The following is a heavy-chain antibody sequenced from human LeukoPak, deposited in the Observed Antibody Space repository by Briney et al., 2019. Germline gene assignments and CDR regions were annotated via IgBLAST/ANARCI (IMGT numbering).Heavy chain of an antibody. CDR1: GFTFTSSA. J-gene: IGHJ4*02. CDR2: IVVGSGNK. V-gene: IGHV1-58*02. CDR3: AASPWWADGYNYDFDY. D-gene: IGHD5-24*01. Sequence: ASVKVSCKASGFTFTSSAMQWVRQARGQRREWIGWIVVGSGNKNYAQKFQERVTITRDMSTSTAYMELSSLRSEDTAVYYCAASPWWADGYNYDFDYWGQGTLVTVSS.